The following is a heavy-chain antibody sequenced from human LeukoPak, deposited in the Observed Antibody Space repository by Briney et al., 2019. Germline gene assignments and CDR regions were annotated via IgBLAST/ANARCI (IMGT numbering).Heavy chain of an antibody. Sequence: ASVTVSCKSSGYTFTGYYIHWVRQAPGQGLEWLGWINPHTGDTYHAQKFQGRVSMTRDASVNTAYMQLTSLKADDTAIYYCARGEAPEDKWGQGTLVTVSS. CDR1: GYTFTGYY. J-gene: IGHJ4*02. V-gene: IGHV1-2*02. CDR2: INPHTGDT. CDR3: ARGEAPEDK.